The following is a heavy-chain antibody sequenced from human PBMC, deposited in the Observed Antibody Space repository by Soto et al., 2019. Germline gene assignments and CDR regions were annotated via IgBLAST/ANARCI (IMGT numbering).Heavy chain of an antibody. D-gene: IGHD6-13*01. CDR1: GYAFTNYG. Sequence: QVQLVQSGAEVKKPGASVQVSCKASGYAFTNYGINWVRQAPGQGLEWMGWINTYNGNTNFAQRPQGRVTMTTEASTSTAYMELRSLRSDDTAVYYCARGSSPVDFDYWGQGTLVTVSS. CDR2: INTYNGNT. V-gene: IGHV1-18*01. CDR3: ARGSSPVDFDY. J-gene: IGHJ4*02.